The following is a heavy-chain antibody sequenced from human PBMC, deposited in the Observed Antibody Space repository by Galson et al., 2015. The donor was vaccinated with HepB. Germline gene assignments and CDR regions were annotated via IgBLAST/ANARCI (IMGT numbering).Heavy chain of an antibody. CDR3: ARGHVAVAGMIVYLDY. J-gene: IGHJ4*02. V-gene: IGHV4-34*01. CDR2: INHSGST. CDR1: GGSFSGYY. Sequence: SETLSLTCAVYGGSFSGYYWSWIRQPPGKGLEWIGEINHSGSTNYNPSLKSRVTISVDTSKNQFSLKLSSVTAADTAVYYCARGHVAVAGMIVYLDYWGQGTLVTVSS. D-gene: IGHD6-19*01.